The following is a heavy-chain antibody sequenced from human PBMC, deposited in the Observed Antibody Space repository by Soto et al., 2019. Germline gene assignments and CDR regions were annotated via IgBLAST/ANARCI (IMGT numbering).Heavy chain of an antibody. D-gene: IGHD3-9*01. CDR2: IIPIFGTA. J-gene: IGHJ6*02. CDR1: GGTFSSYA. V-gene: IGHV1-69*01. CDR3: ARTVLRYFDRYYYYGMDV. Sequence: QVQLVQSGAEVKKPGSSVKVSCTASGGTFSSYAISWVRQAPGQGLEWMGGIIPIFGTANYAQKFQGRVTITADESTSTAYMELSSLRSEDTAVYYCARTVLRYFDRYYYYGMDVWGQGTTVTVSS.